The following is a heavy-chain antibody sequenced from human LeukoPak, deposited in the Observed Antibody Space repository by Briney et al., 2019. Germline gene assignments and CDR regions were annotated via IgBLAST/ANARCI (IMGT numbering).Heavy chain of an antibody. CDR2: IYSGGST. Sequence: GGSLRLSCAASGFTVSSNYMSWVRQAPGKGLEWVSVIYSGGSTYYADSVKGRFTISRDNSKNTLYLQMNSLRAEDTAVYYCAKAASPTTRYFDYWGQGTLVTASS. CDR1: GFTVSSNY. V-gene: IGHV3-53*01. J-gene: IGHJ4*02. CDR3: AKAASPTTRYFDY. D-gene: IGHD1-26*01.